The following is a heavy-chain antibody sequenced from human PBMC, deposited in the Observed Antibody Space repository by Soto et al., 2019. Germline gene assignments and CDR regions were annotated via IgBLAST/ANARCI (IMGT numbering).Heavy chain of an antibody. CDR2: INSDGSST. CDR3: ERDLKYRSSWYLDVWFDP. J-gene: IGHJ5*02. D-gene: IGHD6-13*01. Sequence: GGSLRLSCAASGFTFSSYWMHWVRQAPGKGLVWVSRINSDGSSTSYADSVKGRFTISRDNAKNTLYLQMNSLRAEDTAVYYCERDLKYRSSWYLDVWFDPGARETWSLSPQ. CDR1: GFTFSSYW. V-gene: IGHV3-74*01.